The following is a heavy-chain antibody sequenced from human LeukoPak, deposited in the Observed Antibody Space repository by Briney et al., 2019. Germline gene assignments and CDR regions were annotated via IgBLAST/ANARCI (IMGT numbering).Heavy chain of an antibody. Sequence: PSETLSLTCTVSGGSVSSSSYYWGWIRQPPGKGLEWIGSFSYSGSIYYNPSLKSRVTISVDTSKNQFSLKLSSVTAADTAVYYCARERDYDSSGYYYFDYWGQGTLVTVSS. V-gene: IGHV4-39*07. J-gene: IGHJ4*02. D-gene: IGHD3-22*01. CDR1: GGSVSSSSYY. CDR2: FSYSGSI. CDR3: ARERDYDSSGYYYFDY.